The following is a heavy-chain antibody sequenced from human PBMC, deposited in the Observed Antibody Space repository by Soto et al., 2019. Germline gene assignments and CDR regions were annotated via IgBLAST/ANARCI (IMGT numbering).Heavy chain of an antibody. CDR2: INPNSGGT. J-gene: IGHJ6*02. CDR3: ARVHQPRYYDILTGYSTYYYYYGMDV. V-gene: IGHV1-2*02. D-gene: IGHD3-9*01. CDR1: GYTFTGYY. Sequence: ASVEVSCKASGYTFTGYYMHWVRQAPGQGLEWMGWINPNSGGTNYAQKFQGRVTMTRDTSISTAYMELSRLRSDDTAVYYCARVHQPRYYDILTGYSTYYYYYGMDVWGQGTTVTVS.